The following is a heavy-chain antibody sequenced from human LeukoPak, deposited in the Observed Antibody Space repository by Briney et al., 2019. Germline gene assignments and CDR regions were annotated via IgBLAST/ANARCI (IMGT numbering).Heavy chain of an antibody. CDR2: ISSSSSYI. CDR3: ARTPTAYFDY. D-gene: IGHD2-21*02. J-gene: IGHJ4*02. Sequence: PGGSLRLSCAASGFTFTSYSMNWVRQAPGKGLEWVSSISSSSSYIYYADSVKGRITISRDNAKNPLYLQMNSLRAEDTAVYYCARTPTAYFDYWGQGTLVTVSS. V-gene: IGHV3-21*01. CDR1: GFTFTSYS.